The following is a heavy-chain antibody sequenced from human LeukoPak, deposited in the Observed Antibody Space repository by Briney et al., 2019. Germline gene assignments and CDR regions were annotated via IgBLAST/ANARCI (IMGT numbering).Heavy chain of an antibody. D-gene: IGHD2-15*01. V-gene: IGHV1-69*04. J-gene: IGHJ3*02. CDR3: ARDLTSSGGDAFDI. CDR1: GGTFSSYT. CDR2: IIPNLGIA. Sequence: SVKVSCKASGGTFSSYTISWLRQAPGQGLEWMGRIIPNLGIANYAQKFQGRVTITADKSTSTAYMELSSLRSEDTAVYYCARDLTSSGGDAFDIWGQGTMVTVSS.